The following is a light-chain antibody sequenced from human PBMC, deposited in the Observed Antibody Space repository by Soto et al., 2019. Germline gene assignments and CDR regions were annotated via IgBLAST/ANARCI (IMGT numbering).Light chain of an antibody. CDR3: RHFDT. J-gene: IGKJ2*01. CDR1: QSVSSSY. CDR2: GAS. V-gene: IGKV3-20*01. Sequence: ESVLTQSPGTLSLSPGEKATLSCRASQSVSSSYLAWYQQKPGQAPRLLIYGASSRATGIPDRFSGSGSGTDFTLTVRRLGLYFLSLYYYRHFDT.